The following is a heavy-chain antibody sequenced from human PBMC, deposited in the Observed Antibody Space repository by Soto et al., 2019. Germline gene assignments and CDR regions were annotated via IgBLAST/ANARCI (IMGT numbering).Heavy chain of an antibody. D-gene: IGHD2-2*01. V-gene: IGHV1-69*01. J-gene: IGHJ6*02. CDR1: GGTFSSYA. CDR2: IIPISDTT. Sequence: QVRLVQSGAEVKKPGSSVKVSCKASGGTFSSYAISWVRQAPGQGLEWMGGIIPISDTTNYAQKFQVRVTITADESTSTAYMELSSLRSEDTAVYYCARSQGSSTSLEIYYYYYYGMDVWGQGTTVTVSS. CDR3: ARSQGSSTSLEIYYYYYYGMDV.